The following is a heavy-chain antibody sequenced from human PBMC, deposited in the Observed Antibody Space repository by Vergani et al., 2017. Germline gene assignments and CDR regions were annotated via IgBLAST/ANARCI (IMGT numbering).Heavy chain of an antibody. Sequence: QVQLVESGGGVVQPGRSLRLSCAASGFTFSSYGMHWVRQAPGKGLEWVAVISYEGSNKYYADSVKGRFTISRDNSKNTLYLQMNSLRAEDTAVYYCAKGKGSQRYYYYMDVWGKGTTVTVSS. D-gene: IGHD1-1*01. CDR2: ISYEGSNK. CDR3: AKGKGSQRYYYYMDV. CDR1: GFTFSSYG. V-gene: IGHV3-30*18. J-gene: IGHJ6*03.